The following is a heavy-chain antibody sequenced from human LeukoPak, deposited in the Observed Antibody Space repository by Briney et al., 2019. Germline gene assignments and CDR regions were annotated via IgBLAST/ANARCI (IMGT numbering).Heavy chain of an antibody. CDR2: IIPIFGTA. CDR3: ALWECSSTSCYFFRFDP. CDR1: GGTFSSYA. J-gene: IGHJ5*02. V-gene: IGHV1-69*05. Sequence: ASVKVPCKASGGTFSSYAISWVRQAPRQGLEWMGGIIPIFGTANYAQKFQGRVTITTDESTSTAYMELSSLRSEDTAVYYCALWECSSTSCYFFRFDPWGQGTLVTVSS. D-gene: IGHD2-2*01.